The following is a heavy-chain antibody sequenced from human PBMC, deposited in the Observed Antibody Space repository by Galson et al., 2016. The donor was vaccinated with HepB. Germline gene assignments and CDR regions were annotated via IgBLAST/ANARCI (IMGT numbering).Heavy chain of an antibody. J-gene: IGHJ4*02. CDR3: AVLVNGYNADY. D-gene: IGHD5-24*01. Sequence: SLRLSCAASGFTFSRKWMHWVRQAPGKGLVWVSRINGEGSTTNYADSVKGRFTISRDNAKNTLDLQMNSLRADDTALYYCAVLVNGYNADYWGQGTLVAVSS. V-gene: IGHV3-74*01. CDR2: INGEGSTT. CDR1: GFTFSRKW.